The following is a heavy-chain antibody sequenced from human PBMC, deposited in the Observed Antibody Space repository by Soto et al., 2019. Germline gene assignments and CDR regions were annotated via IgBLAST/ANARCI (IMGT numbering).Heavy chain of an antibody. CDR1: GFTFSSYG. V-gene: IGHV3-30*18. CDR2: ISYDGSNK. CDR3: AKSGGYSYGYYNWFDP. J-gene: IGHJ5*02. Sequence: QVQLVESGGGVVQPGRSLRLSCAASGFTFSSYGMHWVRQAPGKGLEWVAVISYDGSNKYYADSVKGRFTISRDNSKNTLYLQMNSLRAEDTAVYYCAKSGGYSYGYYNWFDPWGQGTLVTVSS. D-gene: IGHD5-18*01.